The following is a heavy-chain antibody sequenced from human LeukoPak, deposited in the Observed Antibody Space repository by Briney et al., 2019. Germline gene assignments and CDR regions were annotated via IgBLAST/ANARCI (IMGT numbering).Heavy chain of an antibody. CDR2: IYSDNT. CDR1: GFTVSTNS. CDR3: ARRAGAYSHPYDY. Sequence: GGSLRLSCTVSGFTVSTNSMSWVRQAPGKGLEWVSFIYSDNTHYSDSVKGRFTISRDNSKNTLYLQMNSLGAEDTAVYYCARRAGAYSHPYDYWGQGTLVTVSS. J-gene: IGHJ4*02. D-gene: IGHD4/OR15-4a*01. V-gene: IGHV3-53*01.